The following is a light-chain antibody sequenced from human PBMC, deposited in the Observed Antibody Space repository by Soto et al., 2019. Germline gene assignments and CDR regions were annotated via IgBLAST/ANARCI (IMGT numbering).Light chain of an antibody. CDR3: SSYTSTNTYI. Sequence: QSALTQPPSVSGSPGQSVTISCTGTSSRVSWYQQPPGTAPKLLIYEVSNRPSGVPDRFSGSKSGNTASLTISGLQAEDEADYYRSSYTSTNTYILGTGPKVTVL. CDR1: SSR. V-gene: IGLV2-18*02. CDR2: EVS. J-gene: IGLJ1*01.